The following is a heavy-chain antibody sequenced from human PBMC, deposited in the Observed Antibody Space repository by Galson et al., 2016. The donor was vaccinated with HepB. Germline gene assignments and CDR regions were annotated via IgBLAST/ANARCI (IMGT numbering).Heavy chain of an antibody. CDR1: GFTFGSYW. CDR3: ATDPPWDSDVFDI. Sequence: SLRLSCAASGFTFGSYWMTWVRQARGKGLEWVANIKQDGSTKYYVDSAKGRFTISRDNAKNSLYLQMNSLRVEDTAVYYCATDPPWDSDVFDIWGQGTMVTASS. D-gene: IGHD1-26*01. J-gene: IGHJ3*02. CDR2: IKQDGSTK. V-gene: IGHV3-7*03.